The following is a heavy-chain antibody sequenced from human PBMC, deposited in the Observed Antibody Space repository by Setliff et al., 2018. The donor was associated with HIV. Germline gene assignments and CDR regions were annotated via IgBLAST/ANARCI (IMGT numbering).Heavy chain of an antibody. D-gene: IGHD6-13*01. CDR1: GYTFTTYA. Sequence: GASVKVSCKASGYTFTTYALHWVRQAPGQRLEWMGWINAGNGDTKSSQKFRGRVTITRDTSASTAYMELSSLRSEDTGVYYCAIGSSNWPHRPNNYYFDYWGQGTPVTVSS. V-gene: IGHV1-3*01. CDR3: AIGSSNWPHRPNNYYFDY. J-gene: IGHJ4*02. CDR2: INAGNGDT.